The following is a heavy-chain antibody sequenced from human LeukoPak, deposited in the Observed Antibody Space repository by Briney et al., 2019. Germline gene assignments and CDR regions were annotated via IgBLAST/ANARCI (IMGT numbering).Heavy chain of an antibody. CDR3: ARRAGAYSHPYDY. J-gene: IGHJ4*02. CDR1: GFTVSSNS. CDR2: IYSDNT. V-gene: IGHV3-53*01. D-gene: IGHD4/OR15-4a*01. Sequence: PGGSLRLSCTVSGFTVSSNSMIWVRQAPGKGLEGVSFIYSDNTQYSDSVKGRLTISRDNSKNTLYLKMNSLTAEDTAVYYCARRAGAYSHPYDYWGQGTLVTVSS.